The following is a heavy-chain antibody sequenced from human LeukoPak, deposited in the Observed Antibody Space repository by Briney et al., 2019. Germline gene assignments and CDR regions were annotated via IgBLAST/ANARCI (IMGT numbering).Heavy chain of an antibody. CDR3: ARGYIILTGYSWFDP. D-gene: IGHD3-9*01. Sequence: PSETLSLTCTVSGDSISSYYWSWIRQPAGKGLEWIGRIYTSGNTKYNPSLKSRVTMSLDTSKNQFSLKLSSVTAADTAVYYCARGYIILTGYSWFDPWGQGTLVTVSS. CDR2: IYTSGNT. V-gene: IGHV4-4*07. CDR1: GDSISSYY. J-gene: IGHJ5*02.